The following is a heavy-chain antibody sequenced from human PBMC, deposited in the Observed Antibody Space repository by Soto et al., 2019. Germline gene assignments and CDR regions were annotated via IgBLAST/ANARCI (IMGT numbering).Heavy chain of an antibody. CDR2: INHSGST. V-gene: IGHV4-34*01. CDR3: ARDLTMVRGVPVAFDI. J-gene: IGHJ3*02. D-gene: IGHD3-10*01. Sequence: SETLSLTCAVYGGSFSGYYWSWIRQPPGKGLEWIGEINHSGSTNYNPSLRSRVTISVDTSKNQFSLKLSSVTAADTAVYYCARDLTMVRGVPVAFDIWGQGTMVTVSS. CDR1: GGSFSGYY.